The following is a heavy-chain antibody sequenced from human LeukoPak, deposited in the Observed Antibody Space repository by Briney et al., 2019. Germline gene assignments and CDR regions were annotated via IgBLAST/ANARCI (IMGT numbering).Heavy chain of an antibody. CDR1: GFTFTSSA. V-gene: IGHV1-58*02. CDR3: AAFPNCTNGVCFDY. CDR2: IVVGSGNT. J-gene: IGHJ4*02. D-gene: IGHD2-8*01. Sequence: SVKVSCKASGFTFTSSAMQWVRQARGQRLDWIGWIVVGSGNTNYAQKFQERVTITRDMSTSTAYMELSSLRSEDTAVYYCAAFPNCTNGVCFDYWGQGTLVTVSS.